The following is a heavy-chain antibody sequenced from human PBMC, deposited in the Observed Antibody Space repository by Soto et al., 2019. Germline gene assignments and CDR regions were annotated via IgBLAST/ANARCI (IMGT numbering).Heavy chain of an antibody. V-gene: IGHV3-30-3*01. Sequence: GGSLRLSCAASGFTFSSYAMHWVRQAPGKGLEWVAVISYDGSNKYYADSVKGRFTISRDNSKNTLYLQMNSLRAEDTAVYYCARDFWSGYPIGSYYYGMDVWGQGTTVTVSS. CDR1: GFTFSSYA. CDR2: ISYDGSNK. J-gene: IGHJ6*02. CDR3: ARDFWSGYPIGSYYYGMDV. D-gene: IGHD3-3*01.